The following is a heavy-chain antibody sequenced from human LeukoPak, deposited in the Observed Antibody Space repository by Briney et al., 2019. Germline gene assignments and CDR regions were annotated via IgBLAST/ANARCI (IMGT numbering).Heavy chain of an antibody. V-gene: IGHV1-2*02. Sequence: GASVKVSCKASGYTFTGYYMHWVRQAPGQGLEWMGWINPNSGGTNYAQKFQGRVTMTRDTSISTAYMELSSLRSEDTAVYYCARDLYDQSWFDPWGQGTLVTVSS. D-gene: IGHD3-16*01. CDR1: GYTFTGYY. CDR3: ARDLYDQSWFDP. CDR2: INPNSGGT. J-gene: IGHJ5*02.